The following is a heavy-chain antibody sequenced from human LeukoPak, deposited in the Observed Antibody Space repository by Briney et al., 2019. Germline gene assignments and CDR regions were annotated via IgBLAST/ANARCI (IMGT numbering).Heavy chain of an antibody. CDR1: GFIFSSCA. CDR3: AKGSAGTGFDY. CDR2: ISDSGGIT. J-gene: IGHJ4*02. V-gene: IGHV3-23*01. Sequence: GGSLTLSCAASGFIFSSCAMTWVRQAPGKGLEWVSAISDSGGITYYADSVKGRLTIPRDSSKNTLYLQMNSLREEDTAVYYCAKGSAGTGFDYWGQGTLVTVSS. D-gene: IGHD6-19*01.